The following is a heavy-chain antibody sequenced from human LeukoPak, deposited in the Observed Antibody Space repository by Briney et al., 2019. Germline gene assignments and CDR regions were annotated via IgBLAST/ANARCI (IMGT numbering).Heavy chain of an antibody. D-gene: IGHD3-22*01. CDR1: GYTFTSYY. V-gene: IGHV1-46*01. CDR3: ARGDYYDSSGYLQFDY. Sequence: ASVKVSCKASGYTFTSYYMHWARQAPGQGLEWMGIINPSGGSTSYAQKFQGRVTMTRDTSTSTVYMELSSLRSEDTAVYYCARGDYYDSSGYLQFDYWGQGTLVTVSS. J-gene: IGHJ4*02. CDR2: INPSGGST.